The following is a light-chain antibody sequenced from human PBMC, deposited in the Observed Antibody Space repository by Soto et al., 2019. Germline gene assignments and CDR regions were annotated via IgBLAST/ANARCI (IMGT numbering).Light chain of an antibody. J-gene: IGKJ5*01. V-gene: IGKV3-11*01. CDR3: QQRRNWPIT. Sequence: EIVLTQSPATLSLSPGERATLSCRASQSVSSYLAWYQPKPGQAPRLLIYDASNRATGIPARFSGSGSGTDFTLIIGSLEPEDFALYYCQQRRNWPITFGQGTRLEI. CDR1: QSVSSY. CDR2: DAS.